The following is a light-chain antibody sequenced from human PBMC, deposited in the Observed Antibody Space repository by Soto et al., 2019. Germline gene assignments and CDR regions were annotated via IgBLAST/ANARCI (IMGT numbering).Light chain of an antibody. CDR2: GAS. CDR1: QSVSSSY. Sequence: EIVLTQSPGTLSLSPGERATLSCRASQSVSSSYLAWYQQKPGQAPRLLIYGASSSATDIPDRFSGSGSGTDFTFTIIRLEPEDFAVYYCQQYGSSLYTFGQGTKLEIK. J-gene: IGKJ2*01. V-gene: IGKV3-20*01. CDR3: QQYGSSLYT.